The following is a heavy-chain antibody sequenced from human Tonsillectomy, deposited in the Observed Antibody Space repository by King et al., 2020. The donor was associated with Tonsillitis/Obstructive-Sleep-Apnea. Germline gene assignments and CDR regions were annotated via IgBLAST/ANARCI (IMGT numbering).Heavy chain of an antibody. CDR3: SGLRNAGGLWYFDF. CDR2: IYPGDFDT. Sequence: QLVQSGTEVKKPGESLKISCKGSGYSFTSYWSGWVRQMPGKGLEWMGNIYPGDFDTRYSPSFQGQVTISADKSISTAYLQWSSLKASDTAMYYWSGLRNAGGLWYFDFWGRGPLVPVSS. V-gene: IGHV5-51*01. CDR1: GYSFTSYW. D-gene: IGHD1-14*01. J-gene: IGHJ2*01.